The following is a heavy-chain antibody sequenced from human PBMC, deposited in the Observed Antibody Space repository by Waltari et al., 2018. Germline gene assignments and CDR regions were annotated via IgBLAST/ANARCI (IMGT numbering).Heavy chain of an antibody. CDR2: IYHSGST. D-gene: IGHD5-12*01. CDR1: GYSISSGYS. Sequence: QVQLQESGPGLVKPSETLSLTCAVSGYSISSGYSWGWIRQPPGKGLEWIGSIYHSGSTYYNPSLKSRVTISVDTSKNQFSLKLSSVTAADTAVYYCARVGGYGWFDPWGQGTLVTVSS. CDR3: ARVGGYGWFDP. V-gene: IGHV4-38-2*01. J-gene: IGHJ5*02.